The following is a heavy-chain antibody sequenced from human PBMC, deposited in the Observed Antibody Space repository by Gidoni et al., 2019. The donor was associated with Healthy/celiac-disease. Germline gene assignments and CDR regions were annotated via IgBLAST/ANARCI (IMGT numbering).Heavy chain of an antibody. CDR2: INHSGST. CDR1: GGSFSGYY. D-gene: IGHD4-17*01. J-gene: IGHJ3*02. V-gene: IGHV4-34*01. Sequence: QVQLQQWGAGLLKPSETLSLTCAVYGGSFSGYYWSGIRQPPGKGLEWIGEINHSGSTNYNPSLKSRVTISVDTSKNQFSLKLSSVTAADTAVYYCARLGTTVVTSDAFDIWGQGTMVTVSS. CDR3: ARLGTTVVTSDAFDI.